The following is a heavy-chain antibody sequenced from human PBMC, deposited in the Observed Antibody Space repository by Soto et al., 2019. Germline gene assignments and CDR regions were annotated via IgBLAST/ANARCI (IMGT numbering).Heavy chain of an antibody. V-gene: IGHV4-30-2*01. CDR1: GGSISSGGYS. Sequence: PSETLSLTCAVSGGSISSGGYSWSWIRQPPGKGLEWIGYIYHSGSTYYNPSPKSRVTISVDRSKNQFSLKLSSVTAADTAVYYCARARTGSYYYYGMDVWGQGTTVTVSS. J-gene: IGHJ6*02. CDR2: IYHSGST. CDR3: ARARTGSYYYYGMDV. D-gene: IGHD3-9*01.